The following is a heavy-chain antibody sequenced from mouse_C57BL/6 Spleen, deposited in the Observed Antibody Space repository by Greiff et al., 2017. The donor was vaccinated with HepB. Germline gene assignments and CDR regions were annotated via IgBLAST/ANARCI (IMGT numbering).Heavy chain of an antibody. CDR3: ARSGDSSAFDY. Sequence: VKVVESGAELARPGASVKLSCKASGYTFTSYGISWVKQRTGQGLEWIGEIYPRSGNTYYNEKFKGKATLTADKSSSTAYMELRSLTSEDSAVYFCARSGDSSAFDYWGQGTTLTVSS. D-gene: IGHD3-2*02. J-gene: IGHJ2*01. V-gene: IGHV1-81*01. CDR1: GYTFTSYG. CDR2: IYPRSGNT.